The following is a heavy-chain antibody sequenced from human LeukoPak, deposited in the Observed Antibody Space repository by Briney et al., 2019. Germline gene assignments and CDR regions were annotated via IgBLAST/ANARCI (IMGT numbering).Heavy chain of an antibody. CDR3: ARERGVETFDS. J-gene: IGHJ4*02. CDR1: GGSISSYY. CDR2: IYYSGST. D-gene: IGHD2-8*01. V-gene: IGHV4-59*12. Sequence: TASETLSLTCTVSGGSISSYYWSWIRQPPGKGLEWIGYIYYSGSTNYNPSLKSRVTISVDTSKKQFSLKLSSVTAADTAVYYCARERGVETFDSWGQGTLVTVSS.